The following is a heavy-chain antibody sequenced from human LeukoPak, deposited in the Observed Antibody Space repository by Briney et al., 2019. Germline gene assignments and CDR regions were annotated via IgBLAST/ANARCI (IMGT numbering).Heavy chain of an antibody. V-gene: IGHV3-23*01. CDR2: ISGSGGST. J-gene: IGHJ6*03. CDR3: AKDPGVWGGSYYYMDV. CDR1: GFTFSSYA. Sequence: GGSLRLSCAASGFTFSSYAMSWVRQAPGKGLEWVSVISGSGGSTYYADSVKGRFTLSRDNSKNTLYLQMNSLRAEDTALYYCAKDPGVWGGSYYYMDVWGKGTTVTVSS. D-gene: IGHD3-16*01.